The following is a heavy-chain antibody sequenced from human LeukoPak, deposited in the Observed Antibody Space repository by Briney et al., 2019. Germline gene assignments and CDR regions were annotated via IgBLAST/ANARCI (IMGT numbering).Heavy chain of an antibody. CDR1: GFTFSNYW. J-gene: IGHJ4*02. V-gene: IGHV3-74*01. CDR3: AREILAPGKTHDY. Sequence: GGSLRLSCAAFGFTFSNYWMHWVRQVPGKGLVWVSRINDDGSATFYAGSVKGRFTISRDNAKNTLFLQINSLRAEDTAVYYCAREILAPGKTHDYWGQGTLVSVSS. CDR2: INDDGSAT.